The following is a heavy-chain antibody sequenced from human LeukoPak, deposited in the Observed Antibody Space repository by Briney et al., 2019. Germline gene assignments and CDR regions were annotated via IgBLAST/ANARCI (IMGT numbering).Heavy chain of an antibody. CDR3: ARGSLMVITYRGGNWFDP. J-gene: IGHJ5*02. Sequence: ASVKVSCKASGYTFTDYYMHWVRQAPGQGLEWMGWINPNSGGTNFAQKSQGRVTMTRDTSISTAYVELSRLTSDDTAVYYCARGSLMVITYRGGNWFDPWGQGTLVTVSS. CDR1: GYTFTDYY. D-gene: IGHD3-16*01. V-gene: IGHV1-2*02. CDR2: INPNSGGT.